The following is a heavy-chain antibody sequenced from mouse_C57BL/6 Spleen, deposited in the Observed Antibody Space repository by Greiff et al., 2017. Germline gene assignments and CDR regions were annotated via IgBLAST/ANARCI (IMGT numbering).Heavy chain of an antibody. CDR2: IYPGDGDT. J-gene: IGHJ2*01. D-gene: IGHD2-5*01. CDR1: GYAFSSSW. CDR3: ARRGNYSNFDY. V-gene: IGHV1-82*01. Sequence: QVQLQQSGPELVKPGASVKISCKASGYAFSSSWMNWVKQRPGKGLEWIGRIYPGDGDTNYNGKCKGKATLTADKSSSTAYMQLSSLTSEDSAVYFCARRGNYSNFDYWGQGTTLTVSS.